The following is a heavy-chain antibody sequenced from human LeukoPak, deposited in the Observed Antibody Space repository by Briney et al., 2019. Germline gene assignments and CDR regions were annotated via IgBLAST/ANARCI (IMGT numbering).Heavy chain of an antibody. J-gene: IGHJ4*02. D-gene: IGHD3-22*01. CDR2: ISSSSSYI. CDR1: GFSFSNYN. Sequence: GGSLRLSCAASGFSFSNYNMNWVSQAPGRGLEWVSSISSSSSYIYYADSLKGGFTISRDNAKNSLHLQMNSLRAEDTAVYYCAKNYYDSSRLFDYWGQGTLVIVSS. CDR3: AKNYYDSSRLFDY. V-gene: IGHV3-21*01.